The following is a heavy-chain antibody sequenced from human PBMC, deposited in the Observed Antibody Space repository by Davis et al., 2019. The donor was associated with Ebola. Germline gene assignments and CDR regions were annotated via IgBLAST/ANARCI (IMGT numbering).Heavy chain of an antibody. Sequence: MPSETLSLTCTVSGGSISSYYWSWIRQPPGKGLEWIGYIYYSGSTNYNPSLKSRVTISVDTSKNQFSLKLSSVTAADTAVYYCARGYDILTGWGWFDPWGQGTLVTVSS. CDR1: GGSISSYY. J-gene: IGHJ5*02. D-gene: IGHD3-9*01. V-gene: IGHV4-59*08. CDR2: IYYSGST. CDR3: ARGYDILTGWGWFDP.